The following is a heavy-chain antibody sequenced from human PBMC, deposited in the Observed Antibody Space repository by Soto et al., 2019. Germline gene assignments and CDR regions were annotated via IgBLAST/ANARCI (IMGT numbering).Heavy chain of an antibody. V-gene: IGHV4-59*01. Sequence: SETLSLTCTVSGGSISSYYWSWIRQPPGKGLEWIGYIYYSGSTNYNPSLKSRVTISVDTSKNQFSLKLSSVTAADTAVYYCARDSYSSGWALDYYGMDVWGQGTTVTAP. CDR2: IYYSGST. CDR3: ARDSYSSGWALDYYGMDV. J-gene: IGHJ6*02. D-gene: IGHD6-19*01. CDR1: GGSISSYY.